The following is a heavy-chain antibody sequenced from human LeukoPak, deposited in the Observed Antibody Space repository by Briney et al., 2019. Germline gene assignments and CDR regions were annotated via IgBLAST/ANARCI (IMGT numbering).Heavy chain of an antibody. CDR3: ARVAGSGSYPNDYYFDY. D-gene: IGHD3-10*01. V-gene: IGHV3-33*01. Sequence: GRSLILSCAASGFTFSSYGMHWVRQAPGKGLEWVAVIWYDGSNKYYADSVKGRFTISRDNSKNTLYLQMNSLRAEDTAVYYCARVAGSGSYPNDYYFDYWGQGTLVTVSS. CDR1: GFTFSSYG. J-gene: IGHJ4*02. CDR2: IWYDGSNK.